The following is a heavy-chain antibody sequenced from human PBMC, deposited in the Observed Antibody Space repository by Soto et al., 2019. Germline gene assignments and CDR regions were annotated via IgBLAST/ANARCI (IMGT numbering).Heavy chain of an antibody. Sequence: SVKVSCKTSGDTFSSYCITWVLQAPGQGLEWMGRIIPIFGTTDYAQKFQGRVTITADKSTSTAYMELSSLRSEDTAVYYCARTLHYYDSSAQDYWGQGTLVTVSS. CDR3: ARTLHYYDSSAQDY. J-gene: IGHJ4*02. D-gene: IGHD3-22*01. CDR2: IIPIFGTT. V-gene: IGHV1-69*06. CDR1: GDTFSSYC.